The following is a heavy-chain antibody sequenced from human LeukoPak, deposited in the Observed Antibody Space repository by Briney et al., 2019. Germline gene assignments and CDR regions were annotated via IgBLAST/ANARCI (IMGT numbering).Heavy chain of an antibody. CDR3: ARDRASAGTGGAY. D-gene: IGHD6-13*01. V-gene: IGHV1-18*01. J-gene: IGHJ4*02. CDR2: ISSYNGNT. CDR1: GYTFTYHG. Sequence: ASVKVSCKASGYTFTYHGFSWVRQAPGQGLEWMGWISSYNGNTNYLEKFQGRLTMTTDTSTSATYMELRSLTSDDTAVYYCARDRASAGTGGAYWGQGSLVTVSS.